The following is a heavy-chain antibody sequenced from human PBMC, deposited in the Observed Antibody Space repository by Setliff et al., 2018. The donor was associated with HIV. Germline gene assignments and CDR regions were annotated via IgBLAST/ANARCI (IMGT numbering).Heavy chain of an antibody. CDR1: GYTFVNYY. V-gene: IGHV1-46*01. CDR3: ARETQTNSGSYLA. Sequence: ASVKVSCKTSGYTFVNYYVNWVRQAPGQGLEWIGIMNCMNGDTSYAQSLKGRVTVTRDTSTSTVYMDLSSLRPEDTAVYYCARETQTNSGSYLAWGQGTRVTVSS. D-gene: IGHD3-10*01. CDR2: MNCMNGDT. J-gene: IGHJ4*02.